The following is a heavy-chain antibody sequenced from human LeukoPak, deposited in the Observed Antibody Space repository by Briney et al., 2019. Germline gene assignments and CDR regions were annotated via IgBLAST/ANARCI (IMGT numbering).Heavy chain of an antibody. CDR3: ARTYCGGDCYSSRGWFDT. J-gene: IGHJ5*02. CDR2: ISAYNGNT. Sequence: ASVKVSCKASGYTFTSYGISWVRQAPGQGLEWMGWISAYNGNTNYAQKLQGRVTMTTDTSTSTAYMELRSLRSEDTAVYYCARTYCGGDCYSSRGWFDTWGQGTQVTVSS. CDR1: GYTFTSYG. D-gene: IGHD2-21*02. V-gene: IGHV1-18*01.